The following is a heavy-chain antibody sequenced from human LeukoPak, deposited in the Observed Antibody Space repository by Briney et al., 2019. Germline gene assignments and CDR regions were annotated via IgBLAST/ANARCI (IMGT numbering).Heavy chain of an antibody. Sequence: GGSLRLSCAASGFTFSTYAMTWVRQAPGKGPEWVSSISGSGAGKFYAAPVKGRFTTSRDNSKNTLYVQMNSLRAEDTAVYYCAKAAYGDYAGAFDIWGQGTMVIVSS. CDR3: AKAAYGDYAGAFDI. V-gene: IGHV3-23*01. CDR1: GFTFSTYA. CDR2: ISGSGAGK. J-gene: IGHJ3*02. D-gene: IGHD4-17*01.